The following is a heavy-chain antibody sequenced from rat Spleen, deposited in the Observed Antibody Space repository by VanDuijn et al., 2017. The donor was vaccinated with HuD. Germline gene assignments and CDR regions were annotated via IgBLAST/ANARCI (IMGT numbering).Heavy chain of an antibody. CDR2: ISYDGGST. D-gene: IGHD4-3*01. V-gene: IGHV5-29*01. CDR3: ARHNSGYFDY. J-gene: IGHJ2*01. Sequence: EVQLVESGGGLVQPGRSLKLSCAGSGFTFSDYSMAWVRQAPTKGLEWVASISYDGGSTYYRDSVKGRFTISRDNAKSTLYLQMDSLRSEDTATYYCARHNSGYFDYWGQGVMVTFSS. CDR1: GFTFSDYS.